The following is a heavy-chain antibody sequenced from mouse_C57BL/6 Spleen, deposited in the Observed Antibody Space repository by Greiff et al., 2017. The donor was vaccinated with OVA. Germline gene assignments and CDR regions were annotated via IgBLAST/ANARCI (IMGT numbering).Heavy chain of an antibody. J-gene: IGHJ4*01. CDR3: ARVAGKGDYAMDY. D-gene: IGHD4-1*01. V-gene: IGHV1-72*01. Sequence: QVQLQQPGAELVKPGASVKLSCKASGYTFTSYWMHWVKQRPGRGLEWLGRIDPNRGGTTYNEKFTSKATLTVDKPSSSAYMQLSSLTSEDSAVDYCARVAGKGDYAMDYWGQGTAVTVSS. CDR2: IDPNRGGT. CDR1: GYTFTSYW.